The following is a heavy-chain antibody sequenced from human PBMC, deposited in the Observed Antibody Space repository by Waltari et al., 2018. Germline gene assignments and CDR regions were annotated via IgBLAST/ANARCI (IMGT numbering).Heavy chain of an antibody. V-gene: IGHV3-9*01. CDR3: ARGRHRRLQSGLDL. J-gene: IGHJ5*02. Sequence: EVQLEESGGGLGQPGRSLRLSCAASGFTFEGYAMHWVRQPPGRGLEWVSGISWDSSELAYEDSVKGRFFISRDNGKESLYLQMKSLSPEDTAVYYCARGRHRRLQSGLDLWGQGTLVIVSS. CDR2: ISWDSSEL. CDR1: GFTFEGYA. D-gene: IGHD1-1*01.